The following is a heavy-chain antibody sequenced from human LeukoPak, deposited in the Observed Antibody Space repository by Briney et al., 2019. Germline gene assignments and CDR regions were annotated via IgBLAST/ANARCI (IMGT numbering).Heavy chain of an antibody. CDR1: GYTFTGYY. CDR2: INPNSGGT. V-gene: IGHV1-2*06. D-gene: IGHD4-17*01. CDR3: ARHGTTVTTFGY. J-gene: IGHJ4*02. Sequence: ASVKVSCKASGYTFTGYYMHWVRQAPGQGLEWRGRINPNSGGTNYAQKFQGRVTMTRDTSISTAYMELSRLRSDDTAVYYCARHGTTVTTFGYWGQGTLVTVSS.